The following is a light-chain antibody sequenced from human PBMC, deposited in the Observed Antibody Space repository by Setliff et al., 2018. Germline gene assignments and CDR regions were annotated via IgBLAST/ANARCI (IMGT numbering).Light chain of an antibody. J-gene: IGLJ3*02. CDR3: GTWDDRVDAPV. CDR2: EVS. Sequence: QSVLAQPPSASGSPGQSVTISCTGSSSDVGGYKYVSWYQQHPGKAPKLMIYEVSKRPSGVPDRFSGSKSGNTASLTVSGLQAEDEADYYCGTWDDRVDAPVFGGGTKVTVL. V-gene: IGLV2-8*01. CDR1: SSDVGGYKY.